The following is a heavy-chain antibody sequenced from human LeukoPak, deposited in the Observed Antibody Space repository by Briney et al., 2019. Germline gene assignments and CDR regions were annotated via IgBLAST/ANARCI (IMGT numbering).Heavy chain of an antibody. J-gene: IGHJ5*02. CDR2: IYPGDSDT. Sequence: GESLKISCEGSGYIFTSYWIGWVRQLPGKGLEWMGIIYPGDSDTRYSPSFQGQVTISADKSISTAYLQWSSLKASDTAMYYCARQNFWSGYYTGYNWFDPWGQGTLVTVSS. V-gene: IGHV5-51*01. CDR1: GYIFTSYW. D-gene: IGHD3-3*01. CDR3: ARQNFWSGYYTGYNWFDP.